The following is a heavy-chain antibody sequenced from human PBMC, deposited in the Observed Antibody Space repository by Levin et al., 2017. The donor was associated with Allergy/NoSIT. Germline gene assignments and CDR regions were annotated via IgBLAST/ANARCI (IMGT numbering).Heavy chain of an antibody. D-gene: IGHD2-15*01. Sequence: PGGSLRLSCAASGFTFSSYAMSWVRQAPGKGLEWVSAISGSGGSTYYADSVKGRFTISRDNSKNTLYLQMNSLRAEDTAVYYCAKGYCSGGSCYPDYWGQGTLVTVSS. CDR3: AKGYCSGGSCYPDY. CDR1: GFTFSSYA. V-gene: IGHV3-23*01. CDR2: ISGSGGST. J-gene: IGHJ4*02.